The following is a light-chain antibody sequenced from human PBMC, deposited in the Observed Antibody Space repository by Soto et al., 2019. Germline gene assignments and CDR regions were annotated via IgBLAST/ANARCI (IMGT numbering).Light chain of an antibody. J-gene: IGKJ1*01. CDR3: QQYNSYSKT. V-gene: IGKV1-5*01. Sequence: DLQMTQSPSTLSAFVGDRVTITCRASQSISSWLAWYQQKPGKAPKLLIYDASSLESGVPSRFSGSGSGTEFTLTISSLQPDDFATYSCQQYNSYSKTFGQGTKVEI. CDR1: QSISSW. CDR2: DAS.